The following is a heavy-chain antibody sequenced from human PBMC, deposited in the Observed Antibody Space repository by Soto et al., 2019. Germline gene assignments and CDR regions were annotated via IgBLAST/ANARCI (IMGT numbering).Heavy chain of an antibody. CDR2: IYHSGST. J-gene: IGHJ4*02. D-gene: IGHD3-3*01. Sequence: QVQLQESGPGLVKPSGTLSLTCAVSSGSISSSNWWSWVRQPPGKGLEWIGEIYHSGSTNYNPSLKNRVTISVDKSKKQFSLKLNSVTAADTAVYYCARGGDFWSGAYYFDYWGQGTLVTVSS. CDR3: ARGGDFWSGAYYFDY. CDR1: SGSISSSNW. V-gene: IGHV4-4*02.